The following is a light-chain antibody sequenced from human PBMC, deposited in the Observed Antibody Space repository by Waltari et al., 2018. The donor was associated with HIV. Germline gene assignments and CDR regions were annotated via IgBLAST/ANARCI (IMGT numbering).Light chain of an antibody. J-gene: IGLJ2*01. CDR3: CSYAGNYTFV. Sequence: QSALTQPRSVSGSPGPSVTISCTGTSSAVGGSNYVSWYQQHPGKAPKFMIYDVSKRPSGVPDRFSGSKSGNTASLTISGLQAEDEADYYCCSYAGNYTFVFGGGTKLTVL. V-gene: IGLV2-11*01. CDR2: DVS. CDR1: SSAVGGSNY.